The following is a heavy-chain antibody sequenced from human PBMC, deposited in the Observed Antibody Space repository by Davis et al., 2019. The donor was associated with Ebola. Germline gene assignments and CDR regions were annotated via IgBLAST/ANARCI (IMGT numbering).Heavy chain of an antibody. D-gene: IGHD5-18*01. CDR3: ARAAGVGYSYLPLHFDH. J-gene: IGHJ4*02. Sequence: GGSLRLSCKGSGYSFTSYWIGWVRQLPGKGLECMGIIFPGDSDTRYSPSFQGQVTISADKSINTAYLQWSSLKASDSAMYFCARAAGVGYSYLPLHFDHWGQGALVTASS. CDR2: IFPGDSDT. V-gene: IGHV5-51*01. CDR1: GYSFTSYW.